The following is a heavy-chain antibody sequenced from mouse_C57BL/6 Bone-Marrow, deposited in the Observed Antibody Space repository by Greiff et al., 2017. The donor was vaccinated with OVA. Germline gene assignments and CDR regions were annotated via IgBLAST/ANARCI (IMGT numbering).Heavy chain of an antibody. V-gene: IGHV1-50*01. J-gene: IGHJ4*01. CDR3: ARKRGYSNYDYAMDY. Sequence: QVQLQQPGAELVKPGASVKLSCKASGYTFTSYWMQWVKQRPGQGLEWIGEIDPSDSYTNYNQKFKGKATLTVDTSSSTAYMQRSSLTSEDSAVYYCARKRGYSNYDYAMDYWGQGTSVTVSS. CDR2: IDPSDSYT. CDR1: GYTFTSYW. D-gene: IGHD2-5*01.